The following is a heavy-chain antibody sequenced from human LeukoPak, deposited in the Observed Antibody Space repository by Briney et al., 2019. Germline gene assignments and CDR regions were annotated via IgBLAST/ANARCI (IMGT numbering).Heavy chain of an antibody. Sequence: SETLSLTCTVSGGSISSYYGTWIRQPPGKGLEWIGYLDYSGSTNYNPSLKSRATISVDTSKNQFSLKVSSVTAADTAVYYCARRHVEYSSSSDPYYFDYWGQGTLVTVSS. CDR3: ARRHVEYSSSSDPYYFDY. CDR2: LDYSGST. CDR1: GGSISSYY. V-gene: IGHV4-59*01. J-gene: IGHJ4*02. D-gene: IGHD6-6*01.